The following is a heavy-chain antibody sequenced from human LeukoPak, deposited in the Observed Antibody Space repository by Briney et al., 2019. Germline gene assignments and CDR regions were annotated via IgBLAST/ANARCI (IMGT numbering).Heavy chain of an antibody. CDR2: ISYDGSNK. CDR1: GFTFSSYA. CDR3: ARENYFDY. V-gene: IGHV3-30-3*01. Sequence: GGSLRLSCAASGFTFSSYAMHWVRQAPGKGLEWVAVISYDGSNKYYADSVKGRFTISRDNSKNTLYLQMNSLRAEDTAVYYCARENYFDYWGQGTLVTVSS. J-gene: IGHJ4*02.